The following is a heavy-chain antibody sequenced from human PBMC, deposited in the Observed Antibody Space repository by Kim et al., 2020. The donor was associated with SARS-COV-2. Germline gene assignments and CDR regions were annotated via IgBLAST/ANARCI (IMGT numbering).Heavy chain of an antibody. CDR2: IWSNGGHK. J-gene: IGHJ4*02. Sequence: GGSLRLSCAASGFTFSNFGMHWVRQAPGKGLEWVAVIWSNGGHKFYADSAKGRFTIFRDNSKNTVSLQMNRLRVEDTGVYFCAKLEDAYTQGIDYWGQGT. CDR3: AKLEDAYTQGIDY. D-gene: IGHD3-3*01. CDR1: GFTFSNFG. V-gene: IGHV3-33*03.